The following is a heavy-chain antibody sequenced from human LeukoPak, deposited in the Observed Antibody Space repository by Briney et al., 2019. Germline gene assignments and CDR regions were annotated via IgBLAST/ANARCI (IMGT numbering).Heavy chain of an antibody. CDR1: GFTFSSYG. Sequence: GGSLRLSCAASGFTFSSYGIHWVRQAPGKGLEWLALISFDGSNKFYADSVKGRFNISRDNSKNTLYLQMNSLGAEDTAVYYCAKVPRYGSGRAYYYGMDVWGQGTTVTVSS. CDR2: ISFDGSNK. CDR3: AKVPRYGSGRAYYYGMDV. D-gene: IGHD3-10*01. J-gene: IGHJ6*02. V-gene: IGHV3-30*18.